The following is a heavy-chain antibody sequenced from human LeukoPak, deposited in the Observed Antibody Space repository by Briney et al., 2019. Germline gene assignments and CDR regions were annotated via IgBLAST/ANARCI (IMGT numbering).Heavy chain of an antibody. Sequence: ETLSLTCTVSGGSISTSGHYWGWIRQSPGKGLEWVSGISASGGSTYYADSVRGRFTISRDNSKNTLYVQMNSLRDEDTAVYYCAKDQRWESPHYLDSWGQGTLVTVSS. D-gene: IGHD1-26*01. CDR3: AKDQRWESPHYLDS. CDR1: GGSISTSGHY. V-gene: IGHV3-23*01. J-gene: IGHJ4*02. CDR2: ISASGGST.